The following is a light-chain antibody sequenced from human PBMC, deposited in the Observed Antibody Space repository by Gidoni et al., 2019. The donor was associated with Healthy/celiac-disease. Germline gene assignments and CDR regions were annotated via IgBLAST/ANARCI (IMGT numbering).Light chain of an antibody. CDR1: SSAVGGYNY. V-gene: IGLV2-14*01. CDR3: SSYTSSSTPL. Sequence: QSALTPPASVSGSPGQSIPLSCTGTSSAVGGYNYVSWYQQHPGKAPKLMIYDVSNRPSGVSNRFSGSKSGNTASLTISGLQAEDEADYYCSSYTSSSTPLFGGGTKLTVL. CDR2: DVS. J-gene: IGLJ2*01.